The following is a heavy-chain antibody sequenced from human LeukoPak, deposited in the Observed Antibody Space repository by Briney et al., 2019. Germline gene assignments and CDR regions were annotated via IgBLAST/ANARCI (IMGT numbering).Heavy chain of an antibody. D-gene: IGHD3-3*01. Sequence: PSETLSLTCAVYGGSFSGYYWSWIRQPPGKGLEWIEEINHSGSTNYNPSLKSRVTISVDTSKNQFSLKLSSVTAADTAVYYCARGGYYDFWSGYGYWGQGTLVTVSS. J-gene: IGHJ4*02. CDR3: ARGGYYDFWSGYGY. V-gene: IGHV4-34*01. CDR2: INHSGST. CDR1: GGSFSGYY.